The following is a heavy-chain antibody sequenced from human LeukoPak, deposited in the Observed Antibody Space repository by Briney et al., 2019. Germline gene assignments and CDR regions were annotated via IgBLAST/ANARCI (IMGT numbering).Heavy chain of an antibody. J-gene: IGHJ6*03. CDR1: GFTFSNYG. V-gene: IGHV3-30*02. D-gene: IGHD3-10*01. CDR2: IRSDGINK. Sequence: GGSLRLSCAASGFTFSNYGMHWVRQAPGKGLGWVAFIRSDGINKYHADSVKGRFTISRDNSKNTLYLQMNSLRAEDTAVYYCAKLGKTENHYGSGRFSYYYYMDVWGKGTTVTISS. CDR3: AKLGKTENHYGSGRFSYYYYMDV.